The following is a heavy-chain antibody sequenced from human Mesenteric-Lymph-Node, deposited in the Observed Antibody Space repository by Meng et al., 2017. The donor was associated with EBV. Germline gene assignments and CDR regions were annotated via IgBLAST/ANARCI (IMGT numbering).Heavy chain of an antibody. V-gene: IGHV4-39*07. J-gene: IGHJ4*02. Sequence: QLQLPESGPGLVKPSETLSLTCTVSGGSISSSSYYWGWIRQPPGQGLEWIGSFYYSGSTYYNSSLKSRVTISEHTSKNQFSLKLSSVTAADTAVYYCARVLLRGVILLWGQGTLVTVFS. CDR3: ARVLLRGVILL. D-gene: IGHD3-10*01. CDR1: GGSISSSSYY. CDR2: FYYSGST.